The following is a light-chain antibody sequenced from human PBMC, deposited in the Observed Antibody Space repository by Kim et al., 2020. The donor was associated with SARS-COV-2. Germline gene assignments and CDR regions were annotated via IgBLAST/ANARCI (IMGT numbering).Light chain of an antibody. CDR1: QSVSSSY. J-gene: IGKJ1*01. Sequence: PQGERATLSCRASQSVSSSYLAWYQQKPGQSPRLLIYGASSRATGIPDRFSGSGSGTDFTLTISRLEPEDFAVYYCQQYGSSPRTFGQGTKVDIK. CDR2: GAS. V-gene: IGKV3-20*01. CDR3: QQYGSSPRT.